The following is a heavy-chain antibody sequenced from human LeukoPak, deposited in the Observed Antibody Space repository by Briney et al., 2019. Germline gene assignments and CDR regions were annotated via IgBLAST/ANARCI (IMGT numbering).Heavy chain of an antibody. CDR2: IGGSGANT. J-gene: IGHJ1*01. CDR1: GFTFSRYV. V-gene: IGHV3-23*01. D-gene: IGHD6-13*01. CDR3: AKEVAAAGTYFQH. Sequence: GGSLILSCAASGFTFSRYVMSWGRQAPGKGLEWVSAIGGSGANTYYADSVKGRFTISRDNSKNTLYLQMNSLRAEDTAVYYCAKEVAAAGTYFQHWGQVPLVTVSS.